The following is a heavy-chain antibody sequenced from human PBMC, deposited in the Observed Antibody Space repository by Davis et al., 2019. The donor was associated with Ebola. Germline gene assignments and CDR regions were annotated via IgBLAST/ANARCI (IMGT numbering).Heavy chain of an antibody. CDR3: ATTQDDNWNDVAFDI. CDR2: IYYSGST. V-gene: IGHV4-39*01. Sequence: SETLSLTCTVSGGSISSSSYYWGWIRQPPGKGLEWIGSIYYSGSTYYNPSLKSRVTISVDTSKNQFSLKVSSVTAADTAVYYCATTQDDNWNDVAFDIWGQGTVVTVSS. D-gene: IGHD1-1*01. J-gene: IGHJ3*02. CDR1: GGSISSSSYY.